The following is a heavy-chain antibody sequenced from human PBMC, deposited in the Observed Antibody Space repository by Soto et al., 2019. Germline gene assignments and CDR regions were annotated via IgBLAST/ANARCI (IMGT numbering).Heavy chain of an antibody. D-gene: IGHD6-13*01. V-gene: IGHV3-48*03. J-gene: IGHJ6*02. CDR3: ASCESGSWYYYYGMDV. CDR2: ISSSGSTI. CDR1: GFTFSSYE. Sequence: GGSLRLSCAASGFTFSSYEMNWVRQAPGKGLEWVSYISSSGSTIYYADSVKGRFTISRDNANNSLYLQMNSLRAEDTAVNYCASCESGSWYYYYGMDVWGQGTTVTVSS.